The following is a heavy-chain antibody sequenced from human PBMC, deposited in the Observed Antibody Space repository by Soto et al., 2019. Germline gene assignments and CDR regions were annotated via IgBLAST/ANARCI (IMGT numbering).Heavy chain of an antibody. V-gene: IGHV3-33*01. CDR1: GFTFSSYG. CDR2: IWYDGSNK. D-gene: IGHD4-4*01. J-gene: IGHJ6*02. CDR3: ARGSGSNYFFFLAPHNYGMDV. Sequence: PGGSLRLSCAASGFTFSSYGMHWVRQAPGKGLEWVAVIWYDGSNKYYADSVKGRFTISRDNSKNTLYLQMNSLRAEDTAVYYCARGSGSNYFFFLAPHNYGMDVWGQGTTVPVSS.